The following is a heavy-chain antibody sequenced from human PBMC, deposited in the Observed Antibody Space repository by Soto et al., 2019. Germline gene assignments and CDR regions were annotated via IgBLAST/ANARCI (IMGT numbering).Heavy chain of an antibody. Sequence: GGSLRLSCAASGFSFSSYSMNWVRQAPGKGLEWVSSISNSGSYIYYADSVKGRFNISRDNAKNSLYLQINSLRAEDTAVYYCARGEGSPHYMDVWGKGTTVTVSS. J-gene: IGHJ6*03. CDR3: ARGEGSPHYMDV. CDR2: ISNSGSYI. CDR1: GFSFSSYS. D-gene: IGHD3-10*01. V-gene: IGHV3-21*01.